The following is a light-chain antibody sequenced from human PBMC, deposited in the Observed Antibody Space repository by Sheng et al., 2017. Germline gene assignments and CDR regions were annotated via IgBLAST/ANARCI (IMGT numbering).Light chain of an antibody. CDR2: STN. CDR1: SGSVSTTYY. CDR3: VLYMGSGIWV. J-gene: IGLJ3*02. Sequence: QTVVTQEPSFSVSPGGTVTLTCGLSSGSVSTTYYPSWYQQTPGQAPRTLIYSTNIRSFGVPDRFSGSILGNKAALTITGAQADDESDYYCVLYMGSGIWVFGGGTKLTVL. V-gene: IGLV8-61*01.